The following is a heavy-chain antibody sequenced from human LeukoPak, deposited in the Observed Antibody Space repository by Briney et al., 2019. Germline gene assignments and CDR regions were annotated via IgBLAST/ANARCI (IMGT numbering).Heavy chain of an antibody. J-gene: IGHJ4*02. CDR1: GFTFSNAW. V-gene: IGHV3-15*01. Sequence: GGSLRLSCAASGFTFSNAWISWVRQAPGKGLEWVGRIKTKTDGGTIDYAAPVKGRFTISRDDSENTLHLQMNSLKTEDTAVYYRTTSYYDSSGYRNWGQGTLVTVSS. CDR2: IKTKTDGGTI. CDR3: TTSYYDSSGYRN. D-gene: IGHD3-22*01.